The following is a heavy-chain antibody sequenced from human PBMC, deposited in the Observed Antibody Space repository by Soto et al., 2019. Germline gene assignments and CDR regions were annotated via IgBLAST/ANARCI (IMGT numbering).Heavy chain of an antibody. V-gene: IGHV3-23*01. J-gene: IGHJ6*02. Sequence: GGSLRLSCAASGFTFNSHAMSWVRQAPGKGLEWVASISGSGDGTYYGDSVKGRFTISRDSSSSTLYLQMNNLRGEDTAVYFCTKSRRGILMVYGFGGMDVWGQGTTVTVSS. CDR2: ISGSGDGT. CDR3: TKSRRGILMVYGFGGMDV. CDR1: GFTFNSHA. D-gene: IGHD2-8*01.